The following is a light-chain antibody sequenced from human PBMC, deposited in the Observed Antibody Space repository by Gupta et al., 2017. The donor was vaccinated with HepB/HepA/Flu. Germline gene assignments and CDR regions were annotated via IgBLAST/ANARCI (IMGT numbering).Light chain of an antibody. V-gene: IGKV3-15*01. J-gene: IGKJ5*01. CDR1: QSVSSN. CDR3: QQYNNWPPIT. Sequence: EIVLTQSLATRSVLPGERATLSCRASQSVSSNLAWYQQKPGQAPRFLIYGADTRTTGIPARFSGSGCGTEFTLTIRSLQSEDFAVYNCQQYNNWPPITFGQGTRLEIK. CDR2: GAD.